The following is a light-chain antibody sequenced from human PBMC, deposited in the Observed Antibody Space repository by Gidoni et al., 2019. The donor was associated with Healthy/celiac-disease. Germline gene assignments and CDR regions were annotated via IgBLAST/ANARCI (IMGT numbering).Light chain of an antibody. CDR2: GKN. CDR1: SLRSYY. V-gene: IGLV3-19*01. Sequence: SSELTQDPAVSVALGQTVRITCQGDSLRSYYASWYQQKPGQAPVLVISGKNNRPSGIPDRFSGSSSGNTASLTITGAQAEHEADYYCNSRDSSGNHLVFGGGTKLTVL. J-gene: IGLJ2*01. CDR3: NSRDSSGNHLV.